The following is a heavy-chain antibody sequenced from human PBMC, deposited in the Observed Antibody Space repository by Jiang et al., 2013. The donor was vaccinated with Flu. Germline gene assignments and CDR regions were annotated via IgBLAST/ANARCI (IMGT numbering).Heavy chain of an antibody. CDR3: ARPVAAANPYYFDY. Sequence: FTSYWISWVRQMPGKGLEWMGIIYPGDSDTRYSPSFQGQVTISADKSISTAYLQWSSLKASDTAMYYCARPVAAANPYYFDYWGQGTLVTVSS. V-gene: IGHV5-51*01. CDR1: FTSYW. CDR2: IYPGDSDT. J-gene: IGHJ4*02. D-gene: IGHD6-13*01.